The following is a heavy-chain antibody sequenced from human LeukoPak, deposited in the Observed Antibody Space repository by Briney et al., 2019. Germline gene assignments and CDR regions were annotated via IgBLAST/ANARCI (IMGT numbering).Heavy chain of an antibody. Sequence: PGGSLRLSCAASGFTFNNYAMSWVRQAPGKGLEWVSAISGSGGTTYYADSVKGRFTISRDNSKNTLYLQMKSLRAEDTAVYYCARERNLEIAVAGTIFDYWGQGTLVTVSS. V-gene: IGHV3-23*01. CDR3: ARERNLEIAVAGTIFDY. J-gene: IGHJ4*02. CDR2: ISGSGGTT. D-gene: IGHD6-19*01. CDR1: GFTFNNYA.